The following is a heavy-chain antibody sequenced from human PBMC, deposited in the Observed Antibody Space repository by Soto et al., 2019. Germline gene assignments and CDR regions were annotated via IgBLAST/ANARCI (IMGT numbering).Heavy chain of an antibody. CDR3: VKQAHGLVGVAFDY. CDR2: VSTSGRST. J-gene: IGHJ4*02. CDR1: GFIFSEST. V-gene: IGHV3-64D*06. Sequence: GGSLRLSCSASGFIFSESTIYWVRQVPGKGLEAISAVSTSGRSTYYADSVKDRFTISSDNSKHTLFLQMGSLRPEDTAFYYCVKQAHGLVGVAFDYWGQGTQVTVSS. D-gene: IGHD2-15*01.